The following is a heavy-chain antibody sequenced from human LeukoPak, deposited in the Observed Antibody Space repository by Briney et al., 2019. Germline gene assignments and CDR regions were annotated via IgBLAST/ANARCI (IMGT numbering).Heavy chain of an antibody. CDR1: GFTFSSYE. J-gene: IGHJ4*02. V-gene: IGHV3-48*03. Sequence: GGSLRLSCAASGFTFSSYEMNWVRQAPGKGLEWVSYISSSGSTIYYADSVKGRFTISRDNSKNMLYLHMNTLRAGDTAVYYCARSGTEDGYNIYFDHWGQGTLVTVSS. CDR2: ISSSGSTI. D-gene: IGHD5-24*01. CDR3: ARSGTEDGYNIYFDH.